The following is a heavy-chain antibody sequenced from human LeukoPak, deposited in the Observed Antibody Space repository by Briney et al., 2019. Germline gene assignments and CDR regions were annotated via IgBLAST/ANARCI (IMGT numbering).Heavy chain of an antibody. D-gene: IGHD3-10*01. CDR2: IRYDGSNK. J-gene: IGHJ1*01. CDR3: ARVSGPGLDEYFHL. Sequence: GGSLRLSCAASGFTFSSYGMHWVRQAPGKGLEWVAFIRYDGSNKYYADSVKGRFTISRDDAKNTLYLHMNRLRAEDTAVYYCARVSGPGLDEYFHLWGQGTLVTVSS. CDR1: GFTFSSYG. V-gene: IGHV3-30*02.